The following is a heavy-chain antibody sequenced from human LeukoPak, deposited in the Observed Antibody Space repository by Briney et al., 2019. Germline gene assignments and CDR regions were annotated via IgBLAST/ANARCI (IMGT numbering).Heavy chain of an antibody. D-gene: IGHD3-10*01. V-gene: IGHV3-21*01. Sequence: GGSLRLSCAASGFTFSTYNMNWVRQAPGKGLEWVSSITSSSSYIYYADSVKGRFTISRDNAKNSLYLQMNSLRAEDTAVYYCARRYYYGSGSYIPRYYFDYWGQGTLVTVSS. CDR3: ARRYYYGSGSYIPRYYFDY. J-gene: IGHJ4*02. CDR2: ITSSSSYI. CDR1: GFTFSTYN.